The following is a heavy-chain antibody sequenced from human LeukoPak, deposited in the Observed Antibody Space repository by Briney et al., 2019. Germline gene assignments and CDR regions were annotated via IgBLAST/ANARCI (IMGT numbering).Heavy chain of an antibody. J-gene: IGHJ5*02. V-gene: IGHV2-70*01. CDR3: ARTEWGDYGDLPGGFDP. CDR2: IDWDDYK. D-gene: IGHD4-17*01. Sequence: RRSGPALVKPTQTLTLTCTFSGFSLSTSGMCVSWIRQPLGKALEWLALIDWDDYKYYSTSLKTRLTISKDTSKNQVVLTMTNMDPVDTATYYCARTEWGDYGDLPGGFDPWGQGTLVTVSS. CDR1: GFSLSTSGMC.